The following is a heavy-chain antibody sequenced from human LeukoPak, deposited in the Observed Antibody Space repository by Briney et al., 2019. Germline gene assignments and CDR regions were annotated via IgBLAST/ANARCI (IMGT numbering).Heavy chain of an antibody. CDR1: GGSISSSSYY. V-gene: IGHV4-39*01. D-gene: IGHD3-9*01. CDR2: IYYSGST. CDR3: ATASPYYDILTGYSHYFDY. Sequence: SETLSLTCTVSGGSISSSSYYWGWIRQPPGKGLEWIGSIYYSGSTYYNPSLKSRVTISVDTSKNQFSLKLSSVTAADTDVYYCATASPYYDILTGYSHYFDYWGQGTLVTVSS. J-gene: IGHJ4*02.